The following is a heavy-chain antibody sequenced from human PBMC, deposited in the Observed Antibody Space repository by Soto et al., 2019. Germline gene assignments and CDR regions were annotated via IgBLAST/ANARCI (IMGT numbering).Heavy chain of an antibody. CDR3: ARDADSSSSQYYFDY. J-gene: IGHJ4*02. V-gene: IGHV4-61*01. D-gene: IGHD6-6*01. Sequence: LSLTCTVSGGSVSSGSYYWSWIRQPPGKGLEWIGYIYYSGSTNYNPSLKSRVTISVDTSKNQFSLKLSSVTAADTAVYYCARDADSSSSQYYFDYWGQGTLVTVSS. CDR2: IYYSGST. CDR1: GGSVSSGSYY.